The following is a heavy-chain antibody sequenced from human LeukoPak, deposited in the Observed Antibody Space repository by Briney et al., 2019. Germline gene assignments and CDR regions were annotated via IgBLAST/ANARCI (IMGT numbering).Heavy chain of an antibody. V-gene: IGHV4-4*07. CDR1: GGSIGSCY. J-gene: IGHJ4*02. CDR2: IFTTGIT. CDR3: ARENGITTAGSFDY. Sequence: SETLSLTCTVSGGSIGSCYWSWIRQPAGKGLEWIGRIFTTGITNYNPSLQSRVTMSVDTSENHFSLRLSSVTAADTAVYYCARENGITTAGSFDYWGQGTLVTVSS. D-gene: IGHD6-13*01.